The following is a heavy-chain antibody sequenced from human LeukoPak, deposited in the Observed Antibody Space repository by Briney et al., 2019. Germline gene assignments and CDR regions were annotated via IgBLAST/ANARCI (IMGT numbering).Heavy chain of an antibody. V-gene: IGHV4-59*08. D-gene: IGHD6-19*01. CDR3: ARHDIAVAGMDV. CDR2: IYYSGST. J-gene: IGHJ6*02. CDR1: GFTFSSYS. Sequence: GSLRLSCAASGFTFSSYSMNWVRQAPGKGLEWIGYIYYSGSTNYNPSLKSRVTISADTSKNQFSLKLSSVTAADTAVYYCARHDIAVAGMDVWGQGTTVTVSS.